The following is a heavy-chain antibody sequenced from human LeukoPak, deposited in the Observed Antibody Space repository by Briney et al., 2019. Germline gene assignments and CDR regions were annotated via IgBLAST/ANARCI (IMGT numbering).Heavy chain of an antibody. CDR1: GFIFSDYY. CDR2: ISSDSSYT. V-gene: IGHV3-11*06. CDR3: ARLHSTAAAGTYDY. J-gene: IGHJ4*02. D-gene: IGHD6-13*01. Sequence: PGGSLRLSCAASGFIFSDYYMTWIRQAPGKGLDWISYISSDSSYTRYADSVKGRFTVSRDNAKNSLYLQMSSLRAEDTAVYYCARLHSTAAAGTYDYWGQGTLVTVSS.